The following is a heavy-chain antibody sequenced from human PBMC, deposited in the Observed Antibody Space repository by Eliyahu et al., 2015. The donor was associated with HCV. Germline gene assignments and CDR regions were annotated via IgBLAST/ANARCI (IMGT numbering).Heavy chain of an antibody. V-gene: IGHV3-53*02. CDR1: GFTVSXNY. J-gene: IGHJ3*02. D-gene: IGHD4-17*01. CDR3: ARGSDYGDPHVPEDAFDI. Sequence: EVQLVETGGGLIQPGGSLRLSCAASGFTVSXNYMSWVRQAPGKGLEWVSVSYSGGSTYYAXSVKGRFTISRDNSKNTLYLQMNSLRAEDTAVYYCARGSDYGDPHVPEDAFDIWGQGTMVTVSS. CDR2: SYSGGST.